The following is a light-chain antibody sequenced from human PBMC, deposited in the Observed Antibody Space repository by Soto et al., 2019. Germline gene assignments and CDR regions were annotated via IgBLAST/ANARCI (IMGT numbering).Light chain of an antibody. CDR1: SSNIGAGYD. CDR3: LSLDSSLSVV. V-gene: IGLV1-40*01. J-gene: IGLJ2*01. CDR2: GNT. Sequence: QAVVTQPPSVSGAPGQRVTISCTGSSSNIGAGYDVHWYQHLPGRAPKLLIYGNTNRPSGVPDRFSGSKSGTSASLAITGLKAEDEADYYCLSLDSSLSVVFGGGTTLTVL.